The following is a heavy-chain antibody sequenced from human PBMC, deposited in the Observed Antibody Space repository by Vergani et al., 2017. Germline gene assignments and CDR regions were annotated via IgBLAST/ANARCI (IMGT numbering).Heavy chain of an antibody. CDR1: GFTLSNYD. Sequence: QVQLVESGGGVVQRGGSLRLSCATSGFTLSNYDMQWIRQRPGKGLEFVAFITFDGSNQYYADSVKRRCTLSRDFSKNTLYLQRNSLRTDDTATYYCAEHFRGWGIDYWGQGTQVIVSS. D-gene: IGHD3-16*01. CDR3: AEHFRGWGIDY. CDR2: ITFDGSNQ. J-gene: IGHJ4*02. V-gene: IGHV3-30*02.